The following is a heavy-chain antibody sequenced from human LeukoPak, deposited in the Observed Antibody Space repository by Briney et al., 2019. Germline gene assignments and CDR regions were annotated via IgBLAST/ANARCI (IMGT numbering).Heavy chain of an antibody. D-gene: IGHD4-11*01. V-gene: IGHV1-2*02. CDR2: INPNSGGT. CDR1: GYTFTGYY. J-gene: IGHJ4*02. CDR3: ARDPDTVTTGGYFDY. Sequence: ASVKVSCKASGYTFTGYYMHWVRQAPGQGLEWMGWINPNSGGTNYAQKFQGRVTMTRDTSISTAYMELSRLRSDDTAVYYCARDPDTVTTGGYFDYWGQGTLVTVSS.